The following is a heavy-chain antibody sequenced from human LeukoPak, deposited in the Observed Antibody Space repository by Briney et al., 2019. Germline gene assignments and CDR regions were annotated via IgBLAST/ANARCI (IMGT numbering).Heavy chain of an antibody. Sequence: GSSVKVSCKASGGTFSRYAINWVRQAPGQGLEGMGVIIPIFGTANYAQKFQGRVTITANATTSTAYMELSSLRSVDTADYYCSNCERYDFWSGYYNNGGWGNGTLVTVSS. J-gene: IGHJ4*01. D-gene: IGHD3-3*01. CDR1: GGTFSRYA. CDR3: SNCERYDFWSGYYNNGG. V-gene: IGHV1-69*13. CDR2: IIPIFGTA.